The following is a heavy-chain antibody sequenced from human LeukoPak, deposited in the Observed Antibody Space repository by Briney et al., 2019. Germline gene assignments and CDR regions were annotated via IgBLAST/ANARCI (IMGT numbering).Heavy chain of an antibody. V-gene: IGHV3-66*04. CDR3: ARHSKGIIVVPAAPNYYYYYIDV. Sequence: GGSLRLSCAASGFTVSSNYMSWVRQAPGKGLEWVSVIYSGGSTYYADSVKGRFTISRDNAQNSLYLHMTSLRAEDTAVYYCARHSKGIIVVPAAPNYYYYYIDVWGKGTTVTVSS. CDR1: GFTVSSNY. CDR2: IYSGGST. J-gene: IGHJ6*03. D-gene: IGHD2-2*01.